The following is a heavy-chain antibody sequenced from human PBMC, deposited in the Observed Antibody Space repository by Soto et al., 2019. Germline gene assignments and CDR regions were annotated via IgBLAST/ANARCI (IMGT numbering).Heavy chain of an antibody. CDR1: GYTFTSYD. V-gene: IGHV1-8*01. CDR3: ARGRKGPTYYDILTGYYRPQFDT. CDR2: MNPNSGNT. J-gene: IGHJ5*02. Sequence: ASVKVSCKASGYTFTSYDINWVRQATGQGLEWMGWMNPNSGNTGYAQKFQGRVTMTRNTSISTAYMELSSLRSEDTAVYYCARGRKGPTYYDILTGYYRPQFDTLGQGTLVTVSS. D-gene: IGHD3-9*01.